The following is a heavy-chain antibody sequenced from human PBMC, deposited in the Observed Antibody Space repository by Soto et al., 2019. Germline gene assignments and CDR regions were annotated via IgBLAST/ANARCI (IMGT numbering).Heavy chain of an antibody. D-gene: IGHD4-17*01. CDR1: GDSMTSSSYY. CDR2: IYYSERTSYNSGST. J-gene: IGHJ4*02. Sequence: SETLSLTCTVSGDSMTSSSYYWGWIRQPPGKGLEWIGSIYYSERTSYNSGSTYYSPSLKSRVTISGDTSKSQFSLKLSSVTAADTAVYYCASVIGGDSEYYFDYWGQGTLVTVSS. V-gene: IGHV4-39*01. CDR3: ASVIGGDSEYYFDY.